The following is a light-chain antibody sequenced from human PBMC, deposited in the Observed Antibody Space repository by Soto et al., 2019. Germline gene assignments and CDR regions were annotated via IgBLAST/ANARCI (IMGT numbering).Light chain of an antibody. CDR1: QSVSSSY. V-gene: IGKV3-20*01. Sequence: EIVLTQSPGTLSLSPGERATLSCRASQSVSSSYLSCYQQKPGQAPMLLIYGASSRATGLPDRFSGSGSGTDFTLTISRLEPEDFAVYYCQQYGSSPPTFGQGTKVEIK. CDR2: GAS. CDR3: QQYGSSPPT. J-gene: IGKJ1*01.